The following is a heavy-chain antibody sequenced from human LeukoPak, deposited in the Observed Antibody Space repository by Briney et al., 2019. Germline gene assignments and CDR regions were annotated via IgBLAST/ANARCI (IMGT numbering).Heavy chain of an antibody. CDR3: AKQSNNHYYQKASDY. D-gene: IGHD1-26*01. J-gene: IGHJ4*02. V-gene: IGHV3-30*18. Sequence: GRSRRLSCAASGFTFSSYGMHWVRQAPGKGLEWVAVISYDGSNKYYADSAKGRLTISRDNSNNTLYLQMNSLRTEDTAVYFCAKQSNNHYYQKASDYWGQGTLVTVSS. CDR1: GFTFSSYG. CDR2: ISYDGSNK.